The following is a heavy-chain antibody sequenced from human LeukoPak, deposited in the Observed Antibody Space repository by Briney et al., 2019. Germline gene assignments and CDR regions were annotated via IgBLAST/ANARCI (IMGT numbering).Heavy chain of an antibody. J-gene: IGHJ4*02. D-gene: IGHD6-13*01. CDR2: IYPGDSDT. CDR1: GYSFTNYW. Sequence: GESLKISCKGSGYSFTNYWIGWVRQMPGKGLEWMGTIYPGDSDTKYSPSFQGQVTISADKSISTAYLQWSSLKASDTAMYYCARRIAAAGSIGARYFDYWGQGTLVTVSS. CDR3: ARRIAAAGSIGARYFDY. V-gene: IGHV5-51*01.